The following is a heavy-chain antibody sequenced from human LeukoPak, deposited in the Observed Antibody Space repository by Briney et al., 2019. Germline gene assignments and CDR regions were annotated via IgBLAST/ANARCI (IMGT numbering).Heavy chain of an antibody. CDR2: ISSSSSYI. J-gene: IGHJ4*02. V-gene: IGHV3-21*01. D-gene: IGHD6-6*01. CDR3: ARGEWSSSPFDY. Sequence: GGSLRLSCAASGFTFSPYSMNWVRQAPGKGLEWVSFISSSSSYIYYADSVRGRFTISRDNAKNSLYLQMNSLRAEDTAVYYCARGEWSSSPFDYWGQGTLVTVSS. CDR1: GFTFSPYS.